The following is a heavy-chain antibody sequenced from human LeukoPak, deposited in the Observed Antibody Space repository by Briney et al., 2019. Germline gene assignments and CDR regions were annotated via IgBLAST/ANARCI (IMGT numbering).Heavy chain of an antibody. V-gene: IGHV3-7*04. J-gene: IGHJ3*02. CDR1: GFTFSSYW. Sequence: GGSLRLSCAASGFTFSSYWMSWVRQAPGKGLEWVANIKQDGSEEVYVDSVKGRFTISRDNAKNSLYLQINSLRVEDTAVYYCTRGSFYAFDIWGRGTLVTVSS. CDR2: IKQDGSEE. CDR3: TRGSFYAFDI.